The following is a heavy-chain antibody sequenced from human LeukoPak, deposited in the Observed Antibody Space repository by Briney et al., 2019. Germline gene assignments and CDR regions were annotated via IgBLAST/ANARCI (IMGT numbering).Heavy chain of an antibody. CDR3: ARTLPPGDHWFDP. CDR1: GGTFSSYA. D-gene: IGHD3-16*01. Sequence: GASVKVSCKASGGTFSSYAISWVRQAPGQGLEWMGGIIPIFGTANYAQKFQGRVTMTRDTSISTAYMELSRLRSDDTAVYYCARTLPPGDHWFDPWGQGTLVTVSS. J-gene: IGHJ5*02. V-gene: IGHV1-69*05. CDR2: IIPIFGTA.